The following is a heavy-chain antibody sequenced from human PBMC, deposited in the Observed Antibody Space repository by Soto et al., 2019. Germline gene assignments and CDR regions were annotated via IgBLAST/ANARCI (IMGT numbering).Heavy chain of an antibody. CDR2: INPDSGDT. CDR1: GYIFTVYY. D-gene: IGHD2-15*01. V-gene: IGHV1-3*05. J-gene: IGHJ3*02. Sequence: QVQYVQSGAEEKKPGASVKVSCKASGYIFTVYYIHWLRQAPGQSLEWMGWINPDSGDTRYSQKLQGRVTISRDTFATTAYMDLGSLRSEDTAIYFCARGPRFGGFDIWGQGTVVTVSS. CDR3: ARGPRFGGFDI.